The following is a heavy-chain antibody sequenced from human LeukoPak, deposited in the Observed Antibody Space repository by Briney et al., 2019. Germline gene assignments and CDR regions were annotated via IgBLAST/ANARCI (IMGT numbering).Heavy chain of an antibody. CDR2: INPNSGGT. V-gene: IGHV1-2*06. D-gene: IGHD3-22*01. J-gene: IGHJ4*02. CDR3: ARMSGDSSGYFDY. Sequence: ASVKVSCKASGYTFTSYYMHWVRQAPGQGLEWMGLINPNSGGTNYAQKFQGRVTMTRDTSISTAYMELSRLRSDDTAVYYCARMSGDSSGYFDYWGQGTLVTVSS. CDR1: GYTFTSYY.